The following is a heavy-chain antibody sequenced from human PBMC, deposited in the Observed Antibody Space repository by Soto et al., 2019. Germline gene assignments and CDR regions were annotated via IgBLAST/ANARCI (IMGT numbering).Heavy chain of an antibody. D-gene: IGHD4-17*01. CDR3: ASLWDYGDYGDAFDI. CDR1: GFTFSSYW. V-gene: IGHV3-74*01. Sequence: GGSLRLSCAASGFTFSSYWMHWVHQAPGKGLVWVSRIKSDGSSTNYADSVKGRFTISRDNAKNSLYLQMNSLRAEDTAVYYCASLWDYGDYGDAFDIWGQGTMVTVSS. J-gene: IGHJ3*02. CDR2: IKSDGSST.